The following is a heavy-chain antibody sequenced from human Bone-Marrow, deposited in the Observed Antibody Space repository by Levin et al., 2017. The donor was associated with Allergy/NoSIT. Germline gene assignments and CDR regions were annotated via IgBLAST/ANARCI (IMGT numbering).Heavy chain of an antibody. CDR1: GFTFSSYG. CDR2: ISYDGSNK. J-gene: IGHJ5*02. CDR3: AKSPILGVVLMVYAIPWFDP. Sequence: PGGSLRLSCAASGFTFSSYGMHWVRQAPGKGLEWVAVISYDGSNKYYADSVKGRFTISRDNSKNTLYLQMNSLRAEDTAVYYCAKSPILGVVLMVYAIPWFDPWGQGTLVTVSS. V-gene: IGHV3-30*18. D-gene: IGHD2-8*01.